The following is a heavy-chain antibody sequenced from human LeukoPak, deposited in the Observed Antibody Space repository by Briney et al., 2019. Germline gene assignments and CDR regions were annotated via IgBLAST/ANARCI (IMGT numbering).Heavy chain of an antibody. V-gene: IGHV4-31*03. D-gene: IGHD2-15*01. CDR2: IYYSGST. J-gene: IGHJ4*02. CDR3: AREFDCSGGSCYDY. CDR1: GGSISSGGYY. Sequence: SETLSLACTVSGGSISSGGYYWSWIRQHPGKGLEWIGYIYYSGSTYYNPSLKSRVTISVDTSKNQFSLKLSSVTAADTAVYYCAREFDCSGGSCYDYWGQGTLVTVSS.